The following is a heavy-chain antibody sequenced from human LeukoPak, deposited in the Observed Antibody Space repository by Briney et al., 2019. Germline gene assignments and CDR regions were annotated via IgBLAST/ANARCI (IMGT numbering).Heavy chain of an antibody. CDR2: ISYDGSNK. CDR1: GFTFSSYG. V-gene: IGHV3-30*18. J-gene: IGHJ4*02. CDR3: AKDGMATVTTVWFDY. Sequence: GGSLRLSCAASGFTFSSYGMHWVRQAPGKGLEWVAVISYDGSNKYYADSVKGRFTISRDNSTNTLYLQMNSLRAEDTAVYYCAKDGMATVTTVWFDYWGQGTLVTVSS. D-gene: IGHD4-17*01.